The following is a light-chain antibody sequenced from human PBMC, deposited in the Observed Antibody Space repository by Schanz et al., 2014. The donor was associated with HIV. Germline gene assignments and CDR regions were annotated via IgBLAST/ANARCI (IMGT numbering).Light chain of an antibody. CDR2: AAS. J-gene: IGKJ1*01. CDR1: QTIDSY. Sequence: IQMTQSPSSLSASVGDTVILTCRASQTIDSYLNWYQQKPGEAPKLLIYAASSLPSGVPSRFSGSGSGTDFTLTISRVEPEDYAVYYCQQYGSSPWTFGQGTRVDVK. CDR3: QQYGSSPWT. V-gene: IGKV1-39*01.